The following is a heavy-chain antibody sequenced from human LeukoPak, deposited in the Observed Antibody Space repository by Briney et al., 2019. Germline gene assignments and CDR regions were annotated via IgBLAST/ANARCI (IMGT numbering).Heavy chain of an antibody. D-gene: IGHD3-22*01. CDR3: AYTPYDSSGYYYLGFDY. Sequence: GGSLRLSCAASGFTVSSNYMRWVRQAPGKGLEWVSVIYSGGSTYYAHSVKGRFTISRDNSKNTLYLQMKSLRAEDTAVYYCAYTPYDSSGYYYLGFDYWGQGTLVTVSS. V-gene: IGHV3-53*05. J-gene: IGHJ4*02. CDR1: GFTVSSNY. CDR2: IYSGGST.